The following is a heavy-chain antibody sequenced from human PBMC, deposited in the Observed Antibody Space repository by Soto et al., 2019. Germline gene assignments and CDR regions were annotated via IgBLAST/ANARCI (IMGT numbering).Heavy chain of an antibody. V-gene: IGHV1-2*02. CDR2: INPNTVGT. D-gene: IGHD6-6*01. CDR1: GYNFTGFF. J-gene: IGHJ4*02. CDR3: AREGIEARITSD. Sequence: QVQVVQSGAAVKKPGASVKVSCKASGYNFTGFFLHWVRQAPGQGLEWLGWINPNTVGTNYAQDFQGRITMTRDTSISTAYLELTSLRSDDTAVYYCAREGIEARITSDWGQGTLVTVSS.